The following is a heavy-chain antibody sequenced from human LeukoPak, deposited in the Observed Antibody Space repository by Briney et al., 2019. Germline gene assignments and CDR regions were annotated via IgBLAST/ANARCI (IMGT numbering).Heavy chain of an antibody. D-gene: IGHD3-9*01. V-gene: IGHV3-64*04. CDR3: ARDRETYYDILTGYYTLGDAFDI. Sequence: PGGSLRLSCSASGFTFSSYAMHWVRQAPGKGLEYVSAISSNGGSTNYADSVKGRFTISRDNSKNTLYLQMNSLRAEDTAVYYCARDRETYYDILTGYYTLGDAFDIWGQGTMVTVSS. J-gene: IGHJ3*02. CDR2: ISSNGGST. CDR1: GFTFSSYA.